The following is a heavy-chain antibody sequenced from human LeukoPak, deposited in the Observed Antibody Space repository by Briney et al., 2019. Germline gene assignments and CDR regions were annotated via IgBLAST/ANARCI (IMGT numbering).Heavy chain of an antibody. CDR2: ISGSGGST. Sequence: GGSLRLSCATSGFSFSSYAMSWVRQAPGKGLEWVSAISGSGGSTYYADSVKGRFTISRDNSKNTLYLQMNSLRAEDTAVYYCAKYAIQIVVVTNFDYWGQGTLVTVSS. CDR1: GFSFSSYA. CDR3: AKYAIQIVVVTNFDY. V-gene: IGHV3-23*01. J-gene: IGHJ4*02. D-gene: IGHD3-22*01.